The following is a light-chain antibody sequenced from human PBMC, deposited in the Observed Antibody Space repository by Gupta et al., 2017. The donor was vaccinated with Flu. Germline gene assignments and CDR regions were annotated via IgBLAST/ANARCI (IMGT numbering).Light chain of an antibody. Sequence: SSDLTQPFAVSVSAGQTASITCSGDELGDKYVCWYQRKPGQSPLLVLYKDCQRPAGIPVRFSGSTSGTTATLTIRGTQARDEDDYDCQAWVSNIVVFGGGTKLTVL. J-gene: IGLJ2*01. CDR1: ELGDKY. CDR3: QAWVSNIVV. V-gene: IGLV3-1*01. CDR2: KDC.